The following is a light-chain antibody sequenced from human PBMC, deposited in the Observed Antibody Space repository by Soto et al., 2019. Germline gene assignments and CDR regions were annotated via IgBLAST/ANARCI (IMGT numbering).Light chain of an antibody. CDR3: HQRQSWPRT. J-gene: IGKJ1*01. CDR1: QSVLYSSNNKNY. Sequence: DIVLTPSPDSLAVSLGERATINCKSSQSVLYSSNNKNYLAWYQQKPGQPPKLLIYWASTRESGVPDRFSGSGSETDFTLTISDVEPEDFAVYYCHQRQSWPRTFGQGTKVDI. V-gene: IGKV4-1*01. CDR2: WAS.